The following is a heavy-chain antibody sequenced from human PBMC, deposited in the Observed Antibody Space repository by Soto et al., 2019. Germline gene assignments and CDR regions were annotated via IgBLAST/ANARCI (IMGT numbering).Heavy chain of an antibody. CDR3: AKDAGSVCSGGSCSFHAPDN. Sequence: QPXGSLRRTCAASGFTFSSYSISWVRQAPGKGLDWVSAISGSRTTTAYADSVKGRFTISRDNSKNTLYLQMNSLRIDETAIYYCAKDAGSVCSGGSCSFHAPDNWGQGTRVTVSS. V-gene: IGHV3-23*01. CDR2: ISGSRTTT. D-gene: IGHD2-15*01. J-gene: IGHJ4*02. CDR1: GFTFSSYS.